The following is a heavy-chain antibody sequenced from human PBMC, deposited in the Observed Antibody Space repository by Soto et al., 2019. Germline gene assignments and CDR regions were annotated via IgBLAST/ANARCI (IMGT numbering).Heavy chain of an antibody. D-gene: IGHD6-13*01. CDR3: ARDHSPREIAAAGPIDS. Sequence: QVQLVQSGAEVKKPGSSVKVSCKASGGTFSSYAISWVRQAPGQGLEWMGGIIPIFGTANYAQKFQGRVTITTGKSTSKSYMELSSLRAEETAVYYCARDHSPREIAAAGPIDSWGQGTLVTVSS. V-gene: IGHV1-69*06. J-gene: IGHJ4*02. CDR2: IIPIFGTA. CDR1: GGTFSSYA.